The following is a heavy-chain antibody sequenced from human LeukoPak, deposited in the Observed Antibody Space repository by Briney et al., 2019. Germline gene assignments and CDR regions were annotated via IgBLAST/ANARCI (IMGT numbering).Heavy chain of an antibody. V-gene: IGHV3-30-3*01. CDR3: ARGGCCRDGYSYGNY. Sequence: GGSLRLSCAASGFPFNNYVMHWVRQAPGKGLEWVAFISDDGTNKYYTDSVKGRFTISRDNSKNTLYLQMNSLRAEDTAVYYCARGGCCRDGYSYGNYWGQGTLVTVSS. CDR2: ISDDGTNK. J-gene: IGHJ4*02. D-gene: IGHD5-24*01. CDR1: GFPFNNYV.